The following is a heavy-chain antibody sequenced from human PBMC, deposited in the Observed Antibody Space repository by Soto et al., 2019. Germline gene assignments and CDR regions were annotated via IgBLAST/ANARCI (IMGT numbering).Heavy chain of an antibody. CDR2: ISYDGSNK. Sequence: GGSLRLSCAASGFTFSSYAMHWVRQAPGKGLEWVAVISYDGSNKYYADSVKGRFTISRDNSKNTLYLQMNSLRAEDTAVYYWARGLVREITFGGVIVGAPTLDYWGQGTLVTVSS. CDR3: ARGLVREITFGGVIVGAPTLDY. D-gene: IGHD3-16*02. CDR1: GFTFSSYA. J-gene: IGHJ4*02. V-gene: IGHV3-30-3*01.